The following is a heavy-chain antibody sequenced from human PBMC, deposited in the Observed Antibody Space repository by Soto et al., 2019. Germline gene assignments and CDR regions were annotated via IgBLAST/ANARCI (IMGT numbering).Heavy chain of an antibody. CDR1: GGSISISSYY. Sequence: SDTLSLTCTVSGGSISISSYYWGWIRQPPGKGPEWIGSIYHSGSTYYNPSFKSRVTISVDTSKNQFSLKLNSVIAADTAVYFCAESGSYNIHGLGVWGQGTTVTVSS. J-gene: IGHJ6*02. CDR2: IYHSGST. D-gene: IGHD3-10*01. V-gene: IGHV4-39*01. CDR3: AESGSYNIHGLGV.